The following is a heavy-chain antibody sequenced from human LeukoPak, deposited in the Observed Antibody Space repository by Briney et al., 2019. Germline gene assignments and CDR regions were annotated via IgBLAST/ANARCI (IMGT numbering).Heavy chain of an antibody. Sequence: SVKVSCKASGGTFSSYAISWVRQAPGQGLEWMGGIIPIFDTAHYAQKFQGRVTITADESTSTAYMELSSLRSEDTAVYYCASLGGSGQTPDYWGQGTLVTVSS. J-gene: IGHJ4*02. CDR2: IIPIFDTA. CDR3: ASLGGSGQTPDY. V-gene: IGHV1-69*13. D-gene: IGHD2-15*01. CDR1: GGTFSSYA.